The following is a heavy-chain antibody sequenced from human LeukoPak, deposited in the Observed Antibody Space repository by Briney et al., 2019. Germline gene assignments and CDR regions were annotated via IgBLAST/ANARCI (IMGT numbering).Heavy chain of an antibody. CDR3: ARVATMVRGVITYDAFDI. CDR2: ISSSSSYI. CDR1: GFTFSSYS. Sequence: GGSLRLSCAASGFTFSSYSMNWVRQAPGKGLEWVSSISSSSSYIYYADSVKGRFTISRDNAKNSLYLQMNSLRAEDTAVYYCARVATMVRGVITYDAFDIWGQGTMVTVSS. D-gene: IGHD3-10*01. J-gene: IGHJ3*02. V-gene: IGHV3-21*01.